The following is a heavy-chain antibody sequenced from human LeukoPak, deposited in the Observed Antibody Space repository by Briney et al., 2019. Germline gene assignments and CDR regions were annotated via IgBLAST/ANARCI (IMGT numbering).Heavy chain of an antibody. V-gene: IGHV3-73*01. CDR2: IDKKDNFYAT. J-gene: IGHJ5*02. Sequence: GSLRLSCAASGFTFSGSAIHWVRQSSGKGLEWVGHIDKKDNFYATTSAASVTGRFTISGDDSKNTAYLQMNSLKTEDTALYYCTRDSGTYNWLDPWGQGTLVTVSS. CDR1: GFTFSGSA. D-gene: IGHD1-26*01. CDR3: TRDSGTYNWLDP.